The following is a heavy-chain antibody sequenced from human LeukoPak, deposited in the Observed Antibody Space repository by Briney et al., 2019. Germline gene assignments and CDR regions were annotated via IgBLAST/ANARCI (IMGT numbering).Heavy chain of an antibody. J-gene: IGHJ4*02. D-gene: IGHD3-10*01. CDR2: ISDNGGST. V-gene: IGHV3-23*01. CDR3: AKWEDRRLRGSGRYYFDY. Sequence: PGGSLRLSCAASGFTFSSYAMSWVRQAPGKGLEWVSVISDNGGSTYYADSVKGRFTISRDNSKNTLYLQLNSLRAEDTAVYYCAKWEDRRLRGSGRYYFDYWGQGTLVTVSS. CDR1: GFTFSSYA.